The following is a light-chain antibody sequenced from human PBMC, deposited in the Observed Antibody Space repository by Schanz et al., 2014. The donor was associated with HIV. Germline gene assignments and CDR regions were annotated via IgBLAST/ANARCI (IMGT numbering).Light chain of an antibody. CDR3: NSYSHSNTYV. CDR2: SND. J-gene: IGLJ1*01. V-gene: IGLV1-44*01. Sequence: QSVLTQPPLASGTPGQRVTISCSGGSSNIGKNTVNWYQHLPGTAPKLLIYSNDQRPSGVPDRFSGSKSGTSASLAISGLQSEDEADYYCNSYSHSNTYVFGSGTKLTVL. CDR1: SSNIGKNT.